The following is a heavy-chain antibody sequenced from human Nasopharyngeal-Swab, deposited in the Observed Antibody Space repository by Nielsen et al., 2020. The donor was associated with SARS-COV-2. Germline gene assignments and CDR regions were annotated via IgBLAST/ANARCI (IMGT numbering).Heavy chain of an antibody. CDR2: INHSGST. CDR3: ARRTGGRGFDY. V-gene: IGHV4-34*01. J-gene: IGHJ4*02. Sequence: WIRQPPGKGLEWIGEINHSGSTNYNPSLKRRVTISVDTSKNQFSLKLSSVIAADTAVYYCARRTGGRGFDYWGQGTLVTVSS. D-gene: IGHD3-16*01.